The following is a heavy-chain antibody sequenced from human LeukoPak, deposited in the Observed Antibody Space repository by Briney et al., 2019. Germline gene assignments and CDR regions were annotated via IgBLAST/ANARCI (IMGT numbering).Heavy chain of an antibody. Sequence: GGSLRLSCAASGFTFSSYAMSWVRQAPGKGLEWVSAISGSGGSTYYADSVKGRFTISRDNSKNTLYLQMNSLRAEDTAVYYCAKDHSGSYSPYYFDYWGQGTLVTVSS. CDR2: ISGSGGST. CDR3: AKDHSGSYSPYYFDY. CDR1: GFTFSSYA. V-gene: IGHV3-23*01. D-gene: IGHD1-26*01. J-gene: IGHJ4*02.